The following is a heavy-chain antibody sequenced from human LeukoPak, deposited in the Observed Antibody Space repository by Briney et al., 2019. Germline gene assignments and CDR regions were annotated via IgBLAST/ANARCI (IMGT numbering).Heavy chain of an antibody. CDR3: ARDSPMIVVAGGDAFDI. Sequence: SSETLSLTCTVSGGSISSYYWSWIRQPPGKGLEWIGYIYYSGNTNYNPSLKSRVTISVDTSKNQFSLKLSSVTAADTAVYYCARDSPMIVVAGGDAFDIWGQGTMVTVSS. CDR1: GGSISSYY. D-gene: IGHD3-22*01. V-gene: IGHV4-59*01. CDR2: IYYSGNT. J-gene: IGHJ3*02.